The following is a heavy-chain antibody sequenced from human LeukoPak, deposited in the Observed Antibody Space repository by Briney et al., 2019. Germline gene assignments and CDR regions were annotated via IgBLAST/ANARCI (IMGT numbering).Heavy chain of an antibody. Sequence: GSLRLSCAASGFTFSSYAMSWVRQAPGKGLEWVANIKQDGSEKYYVDSVKGRFTISRDNAKNSLYLQMNSLRAEDTAVYYCAREGTDYDILTGYPNWGQGTLVTVSS. CDR2: IKQDGSEK. CDR3: AREGTDYDILTGYPN. D-gene: IGHD3-9*01. J-gene: IGHJ4*02. CDR1: GFTFSSYA. V-gene: IGHV3-7*05.